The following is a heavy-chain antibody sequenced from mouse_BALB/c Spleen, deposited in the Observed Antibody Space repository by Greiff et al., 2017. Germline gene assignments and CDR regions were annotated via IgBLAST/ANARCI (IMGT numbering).Heavy chain of an antibody. V-gene: IGHV5-17*02. CDR1: GFTFSSFG. D-gene: IGHD4-1*01. CDR2: ISSGSSTI. CDR3: ARETGYAMDY. J-gene: IGHJ4*01. Sequence: EVKLVASGGGLVQPGGSRKLSCAASGFTFSSFGMHWVRQAPEKGLEWVAYISSGSSTIYYADTVKGRFTISRDNPKNTLFLQMTSLRSEDTAMYYCARETGYAMDYWGQGTSVTVSS.